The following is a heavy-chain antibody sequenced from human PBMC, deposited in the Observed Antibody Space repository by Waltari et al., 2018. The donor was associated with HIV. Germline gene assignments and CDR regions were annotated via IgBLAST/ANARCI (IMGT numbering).Heavy chain of an antibody. CDR2: ITYDGSNK. CDR1: GFPFSSYG. Sequence: QVQLVESGGDVVQPGGSLRLPCAVYGFPFSSYGMHWVRQAPGKGLEWMSFITYDGSNKYYADSVKGRFTISRDSSKNTLYLQMNGLRSEDTAVYYCAKDGYTPTYFDYWGQGTLVTVSS. V-gene: IGHV3-30*02. J-gene: IGHJ4*02. CDR3: AKDGYTPTYFDY. D-gene: IGHD1-1*01.